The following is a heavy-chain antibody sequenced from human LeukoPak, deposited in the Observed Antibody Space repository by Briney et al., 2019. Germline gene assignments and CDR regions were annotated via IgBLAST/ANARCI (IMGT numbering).Heavy chain of an antibody. Sequence: PSETLSLTCAVYGGSFSGYYWSWIRQPPGKGLEWIGEINHSGSTNYNPSLKSRVTISVDKSKNQFSLKLSSVTAADTAVYYCARENIAVAGTFDYWGQGTLVTVSS. CDR3: ARENIAVAGTFDY. D-gene: IGHD6-19*01. V-gene: IGHV4-34*01. J-gene: IGHJ4*02. CDR2: INHSGST. CDR1: GGSFSGYY.